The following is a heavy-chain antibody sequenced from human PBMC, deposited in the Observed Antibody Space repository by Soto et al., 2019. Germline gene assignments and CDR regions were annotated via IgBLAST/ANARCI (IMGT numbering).Heavy chain of an antibody. CDR1: GYTFTGYY. Sequence: ASVKVSCKASGYTFTGYYMHWVRQAPGQGLEWMGWINPDSGGTLYPQKFEGRVTMTRDTSISTVYMEVSRLRSDDTAVYYCSSGIYLDFAFWGQGTLVTVSS. CDR3: SSGIYLDFAF. D-gene: IGHD1-26*01. J-gene: IGHJ4*02. V-gene: IGHV1-2*02. CDR2: INPDSGGT.